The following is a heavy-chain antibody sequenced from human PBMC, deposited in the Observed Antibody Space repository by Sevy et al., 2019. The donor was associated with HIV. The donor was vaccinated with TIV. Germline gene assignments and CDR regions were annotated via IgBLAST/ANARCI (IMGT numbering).Heavy chain of an antibody. CDR2: IYYSGST. CDR1: GGSISSYY. CDR3: ARARSDCSSTSCYIQDQFYYYYMDV. D-gene: IGHD2-2*01. Sequence: SETLSLTCTVSGGSISSYYWSWIRQPPGKGLEWIGYIYYSGSTNYNPSLKSRVTISVDTSKNQFSLKLSSMTAADTAVYYCARARSDCSSTSCYIQDQFYYYYMDVWGKGTTVTVSS. J-gene: IGHJ6*03. V-gene: IGHV4-59*01.